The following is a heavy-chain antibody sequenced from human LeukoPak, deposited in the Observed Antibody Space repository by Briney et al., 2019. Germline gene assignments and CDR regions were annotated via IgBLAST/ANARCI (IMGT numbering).Heavy chain of an antibody. D-gene: IGHD4-23*01. V-gene: IGHV4-4*07. CDR3: ATQSFGGNTLCYHY. J-gene: IGHJ4*02. Sequence: PSETLSLTCTVSGDSISTYYWSWIRQPAGKGLEWIGRISPSGSTTYNPSLKSRLTMSLDTSKKQFSLKLTSVTAADAAVYYCATQSFGGNTLCYHYWGQGTLVTVSS. CDR1: GDSISTYY. CDR2: ISPSGST.